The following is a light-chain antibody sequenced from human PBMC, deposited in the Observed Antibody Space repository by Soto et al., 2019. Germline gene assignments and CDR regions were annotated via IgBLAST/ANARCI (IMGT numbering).Light chain of an antibody. CDR2: EGS. CDR3: CSYASSSSCEVV. Sequence: QSALTQPASVSGSPGQSITISCTGTSSDVGSYNLVSWYQQHPGKAPKLLIYEGSKRPSGVSNRFSGSKSGNTASLTISGLQAEDEADYYCCSYASSSSCEVVFGGGTKLTVL. J-gene: IGLJ2*01. V-gene: IGLV2-23*01. CDR1: SSDVGSYNL.